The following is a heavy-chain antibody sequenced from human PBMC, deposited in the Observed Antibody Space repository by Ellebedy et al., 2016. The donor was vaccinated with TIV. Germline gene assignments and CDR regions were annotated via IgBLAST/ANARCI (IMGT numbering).Heavy chain of an antibody. V-gene: IGHV3-23*01. CDR3: EKDRTSAGTHNRLDP. Sequence: PGGSLRLSCAASGFTFSSYSMSWVRQAPEKGLEWVSRVNGSGGRTFYSDSVKGRFTISRDNSKNTLYLQVNSLRADDTAVYDCEKDRTSAGTHNRLDPWGPGTLVTVSS. CDR2: VNGSGGRT. D-gene: IGHD6-19*01. J-gene: IGHJ5*02. CDR1: GFTFSSYS.